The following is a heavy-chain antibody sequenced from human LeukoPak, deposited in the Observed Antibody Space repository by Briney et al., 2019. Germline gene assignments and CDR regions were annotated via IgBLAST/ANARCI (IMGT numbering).Heavy chain of an antibody. J-gene: IGHJ4*02. V-gene: IGHV3-23*01. CDR1: GFAFNTYG. CDR2: ISGSGGAT. Sequence: GGPLRLSCAASGFAFNTYGMSWVRQAPGKGLEWVSGISGSGGATYYADSVKGRFTISRDDPHNTLYLQMNSLRAEDTAVYFCARGGVDYYGSGTYYLMYYFDNWGQGALVTVSS. D-gene: IGHD3-10*01. CDR3: ARGGVDYYGSGTYYLMYYFDN.